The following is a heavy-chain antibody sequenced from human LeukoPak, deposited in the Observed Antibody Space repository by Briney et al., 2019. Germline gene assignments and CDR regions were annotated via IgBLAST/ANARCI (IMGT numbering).Heavy chain of an antibody. V-gene: IGHV1-69*04. CDR3: ARVPHDSSGYLDY. D-gene: IGHD3-22*01. Sequence: SVKVSCKASGGTFSSYAISWVRQAPGQGLEWMGRIIPILGIANYAQKFQGRVTITADKSTSTAYMELSSLRSEDTAVYYCARVPHDSSGYLDYWGQGTLVTVSS. CDR1: GGTFSSYA. CDR2: IIPILGIA. J-gene: IGHJ4*02.